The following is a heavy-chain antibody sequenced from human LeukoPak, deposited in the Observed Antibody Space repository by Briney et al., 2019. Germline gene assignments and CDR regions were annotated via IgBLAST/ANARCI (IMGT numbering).Heavy chain of an antibody. V-gene: IGHV3-21*01. D-gene: IGHD3-10*01. J-gene: IGHJ3*02. CDR2: ISSSSSYI. CDR1: GFTFSSYS. Sequence: TGGSLRLSCAASGFTFSSYSMNWVRQAPGKGLEWVSSISSSSSYIYYADSEKGRFTISRDNAKNSLYLQMNSLRAEDTAVYYCAREGDYYGSGSYFNHDAFDIWGQGTMVTVSS. CDR3: AREGDYYGSGSYFNHDAFDI.